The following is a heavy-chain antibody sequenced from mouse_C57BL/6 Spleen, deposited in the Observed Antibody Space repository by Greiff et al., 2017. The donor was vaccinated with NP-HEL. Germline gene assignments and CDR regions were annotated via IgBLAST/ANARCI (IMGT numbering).Heavy chain of an antibody. CDR1: GYTFTDYY. J-gene: IGHJ3*01. CDR2: INPNNGGT. V-gene: IGHV1-26*01. Sequence: EVQLQQSGPELVKPGASVKISCKASGYTFTDYYMNWVKQSHGKSLEWIGDINPNNGGTSYNQKFKGKATLTVDKSSSTAYMELRSLTSEDSAVYYCVDYDYERFAYWGQGTLVTVSA. CDR3: VDYDYERFAY. D-gene: IGHD2-4*01.